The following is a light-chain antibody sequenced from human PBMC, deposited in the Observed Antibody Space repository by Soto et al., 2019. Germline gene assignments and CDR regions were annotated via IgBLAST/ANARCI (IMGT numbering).Light chain of an antibody. V-gene: IGKV3-15*01. J-gene: IGKJ2*01. CDR2: GAS. CDR3: QQYNNWSQYT. Sequence: EIVMTQSPATLSVSPGERATLSCRASQSVSSNLAWYQQKPVQAPRLLIYGASTRATGIPARFSGSGSGTEFTLTICSLQSEDFAVYYCQQYNNWSQYTFGKGTKLEIK. CDR1: QSVSSN.